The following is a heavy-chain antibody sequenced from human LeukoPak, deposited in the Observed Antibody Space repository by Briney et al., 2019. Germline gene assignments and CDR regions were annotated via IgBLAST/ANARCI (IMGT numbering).Heavy chain of an antibody. J-gene: IGHJ4*02. V-gene: IGHV4-59*01. CDR1: GGSISSYY. D-gene: IGHD1-26*01. CDR3: ARDRVGATALNY. CDR2: IYYSGST. Sequence: SETLSLTCTVSGGSISSYYWSWIRQPPGKRLEWIGYIYYSGSTNYNPSLKSRVTISVDTSKNQFSLKLSSVTAADTAVYYCARDRVGATALNYWGQGTLVTVSS.